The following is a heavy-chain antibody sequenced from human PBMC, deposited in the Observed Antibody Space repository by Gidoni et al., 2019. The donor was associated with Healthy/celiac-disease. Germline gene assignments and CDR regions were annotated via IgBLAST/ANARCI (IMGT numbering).Heavy chain of an antibody. CDR2: SSSSSSYI. CDR1: GFPCSSYS. V-gene: IGHV3-21*01. Sequence: EVQLVESGGGLVKPGGSLRPPRASSGFPCSSYSMNWVRQAPGKGLEWVSSSSSSSSYIYYADSVKGRFTISRDNAKNSLYLQMNSLRAEDTAVYDCARDLLYGDYVEGDYWGQGTLVTVSS. J-gene: IGHJ4*02. CDR3: ARDLLYGDYVEGDY. D-gene: IGHD4-17*01.